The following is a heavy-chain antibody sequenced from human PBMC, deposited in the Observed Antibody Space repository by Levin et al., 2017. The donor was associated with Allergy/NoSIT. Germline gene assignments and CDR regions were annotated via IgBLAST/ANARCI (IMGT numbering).Heavy chain of an antibody. Sequence: GESLKISCAASGFTFSSYAMSWVRQAPGKGLEWVSAISGSGGSTYYADSVKGRFTISRDNSKNTLYLQMNSLRAEDTAVYYCAGRGFLEWLTYSPHDYWGQGTLVTVSS. CDR3: AGRGFLEWLTYSPHDY. V-gene: IGHV3-23*01. CDR2: ISGSGGST. D-gene: IGHD3-3*01. CDR1: GFTFSSYA. J-gene: IGHJ4*02.